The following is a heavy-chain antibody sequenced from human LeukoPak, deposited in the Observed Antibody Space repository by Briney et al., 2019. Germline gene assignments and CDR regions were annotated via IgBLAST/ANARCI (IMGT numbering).Heavy chain of an antibody. CDR2: IYYSGST. CDR1: GGSISSGGYY. CDR3: ARDGSGYSYGFLNY. Sequence: SETLSLTCAVSGGSISSGGYYWGWIRQPPGKGLEWIGSIYYSGSTYYNPSLKSRVTISVDTSKNQFSLKLSSVTAADTAVYYCARDGSGYSYGFLNYWGQGTLVTVSS. V-gene: IGHV4-39*07. D-gene: IGHD5-18*01. J-gene: IGHJ4*02.